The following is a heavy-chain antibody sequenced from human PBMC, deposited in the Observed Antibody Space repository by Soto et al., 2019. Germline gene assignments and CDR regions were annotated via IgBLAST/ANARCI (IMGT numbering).Heavy chain of an antibody. Sequence: PGGSLRLSCAASGFTFSSYAMSLVRQAPGKGLEWVSAISGSGGSTYYADSVKGRFTISRDNSKNTLYLQMNSLRAEDTAVYYCAKDRPGIAAAGSEWFDPCGQGTLVTVS. CDR2: ISGSGGST. V-gene: IGHV3-23*01. CDR1: GFTFSSYA. D-gene: IGHD6-13*01. J-gene: IGHJ5*02. CDR3: AKDRPGIAAAGSEWFDP.